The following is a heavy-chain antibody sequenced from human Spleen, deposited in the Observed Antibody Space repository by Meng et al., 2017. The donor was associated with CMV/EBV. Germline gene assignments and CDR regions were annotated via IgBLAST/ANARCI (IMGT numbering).Heavy chain of an antibody. D-gene: IGHD3-22*01. CDR1: GFTFSSYA. J-gene: IGHJ4*02. V-gene: IGHV3-23*01. CDR3: ARDLNGPYDSSGVDF. CDR2: ISGSGGST. Sequence: GESLKISCTASGFTFSSYAMSWVRQAPGKGLEWVSAISGSGGSTYYADSVKGRFTISRDNSMNTLYLQMNSLRAEDTAVYYCARDLNGPYDSSGVDFWGQGTLVTVSS.